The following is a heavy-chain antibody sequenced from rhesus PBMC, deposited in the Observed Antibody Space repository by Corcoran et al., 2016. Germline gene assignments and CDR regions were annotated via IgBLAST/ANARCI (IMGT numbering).Heavy chain of an antibody. J-gene: IGHJ1*01. CDR2: IYVSIGST. CDR1: GYSISSNY. CDR3: ARVSGSWNDEYFEF. V-gene: IGHV4-147*01. D-gene: IGHD6-25*01. Sequence: QVQLQESRPGLVKPSETLSLTCAVSGYSISSNYWSCIRQPPGKGLEWIGYIYVSIGSTYYNPSLKSRVTIYTETSTNKFALTLTSVTAADTALYYCARVSGSWNDEYFEFWGQGALVTVSS.